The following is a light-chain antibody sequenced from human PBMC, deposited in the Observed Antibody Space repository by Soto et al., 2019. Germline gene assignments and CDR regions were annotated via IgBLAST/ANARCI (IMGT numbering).Light chain of an antibody. V-gene: IGLV2-14*01. CDR1: SNDIGTYRY. CDR3: TSYTTSSTLV. J-gene: IGLJ3*02. CDR2: EVS. Sequence: QSALTQPASVSGSPGQSITISCTGTSNDIGTYRYVSWYQQHPGKVPKLIIFEVSDRPSGVSHRFSGSKSGNTASLTISGIQAEDEADYYCTSYTTSSTLVFGGGPKVTVL.